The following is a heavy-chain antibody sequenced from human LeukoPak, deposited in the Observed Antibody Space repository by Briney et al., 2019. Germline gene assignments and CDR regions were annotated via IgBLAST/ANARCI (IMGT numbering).Heavy chain of an antibody. CDR1: GYKFSDYW. CDR2: IYPGDSDL. D-gene: IGHD3-22*01. Sequence: LGESLKISCKTSGYKFSDYWIGWVRQMPGKGLEWMGIIYPGDSDLRYSPSFQGQVTISADKSISTAYLHWSSLEASDTAMYYCARHAQCLDCGYDSSGLEAWGQGTMVTVSS. J-gene: IGHJ3*01. CDR3: ARHAQCLDCGYDSSGLEA. V-gene: IGHV5-51*01.